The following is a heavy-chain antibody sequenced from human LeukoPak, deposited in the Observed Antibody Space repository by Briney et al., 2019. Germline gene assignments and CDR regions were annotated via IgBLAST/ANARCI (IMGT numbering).Heavy chain of an antibody. CDR2: ISYDGSNK. V-gene: IGHV3-30-3*01. CDR1: GFTFSSYA. D-gene: IGHD3-22*01. CDR3: ARDYTMIVVAISDYFDY. Sequence: PGGSLRLSCAASGFTFSSYAMHWVRQAPGKGLEWVAVISYDGSNKYYADSVKGRFTISRDNSKNTLYLQMNSLRAEDTAVYYCARDYTMIVVAISDYFDYWGQGTLVTVSS. J-gene: IGHJ4*02.